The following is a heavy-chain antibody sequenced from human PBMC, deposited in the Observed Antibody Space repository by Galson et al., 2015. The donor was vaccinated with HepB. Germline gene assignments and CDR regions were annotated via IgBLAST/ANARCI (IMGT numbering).Heavy chain of an antibody. V-gene: IGHV3-23*01. CDR2: ISGSGDST. CDR3: AKRSPRGSYPYFDS. D-gene: IGHD1-26*01. Sequence: SLRLSCAASGFTFSSYTMGWVRQAPGKGLEWVSSISGSGDSTYYADSVKGRFTISRDNSKNTLYLQMNSLRAEDTAVYYCAKRSPRGSYPYFDSWGQGTLVTVSS. CDR1: GFTFSSYT. J-gene: IGHJ4*02.